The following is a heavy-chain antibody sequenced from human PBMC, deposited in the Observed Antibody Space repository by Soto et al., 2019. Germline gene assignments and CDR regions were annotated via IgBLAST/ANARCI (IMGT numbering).Heavy chain of an antibody. J-gene: IGHJ4*02. CDR1: GFTFSSYA. D-gene: IGHD3-22*01. V-gene: IGHV3-23*01. Sequence: GGSLRLSCAASGFTFSSYAMSWVRQSPGKGLEGVSAISGSGGSTYYADSVKGRFTISRDNSNNTLYLQMNSLRAEDTAVYYCATRIGSGYGRIDHWGQGTLVTVSS. CDR3: ATRIGSGYGRIDH. CDR2: ISGSGGST.